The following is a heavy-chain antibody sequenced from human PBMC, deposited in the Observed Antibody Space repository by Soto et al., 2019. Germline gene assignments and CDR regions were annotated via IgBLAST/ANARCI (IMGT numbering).Heavy chain of an antibody. CDR1: GGSISSYY. CDR2: IYYSGST. V-gene: IGHV4-59*01. CDR3: AREVYCRGGSCHYHFDY. J-gene: IGHJ4*02. Sequence: SETLSLTCTVSGGSISSYYWSWIRQPPGKGLEWIGYIYYSGSTNYNPSLKSRVTISVDTSKNQFSLKLSSVTAADTAVYYCAREVYCRGGSCHYHFDYWGQGTLVPVSS. D-gene: IGHD2-15*01.